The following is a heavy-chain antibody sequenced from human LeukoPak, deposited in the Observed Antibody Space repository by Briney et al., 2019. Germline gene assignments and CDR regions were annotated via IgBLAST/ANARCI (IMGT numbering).Heavy chain of an antibody. CDR3: AREIVAAISTNYMDV. CDR2: IYCSGST. V-gene: IGHV4-59*01. D-gene: IGHD5-12*01. Sequence: KPSETLSLTCTVSDDSITIYYWSWIRQPPGKGLEWIGYIYCSGSTNYNPSLKSRVTISVDTSKNQFSLKLSSVTAADTAVYYCAREIVAAISTNYMDVWGKGTTVTVSS. CDR1: DDSITIYY. J-gene: IGHJ6*03.